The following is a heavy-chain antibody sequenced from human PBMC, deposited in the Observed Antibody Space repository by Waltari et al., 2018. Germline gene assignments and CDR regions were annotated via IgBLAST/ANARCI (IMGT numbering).Heavy chain of an antibody. Sequence: QVQLVQSGAEVKKPGASVKVSCKASGYTFTSYAMHWVRQAPGQRLEWMGWINAGNGNTKYSQKFQGRVTITRDTSASTAYMELSSLRSEDTAVYYCASLYPGIAVTGTSYYYGMDVWGQGTTVTVSS. CDR3: ASLYPGIAVTGTSYYYGMDV. V-gene: IGHV1-3*01. D-gene: IGHD6-19*01. CDR1: GYTFTSYA. J-gene: IGHJ6*02. CDR2: INAGNGNT.